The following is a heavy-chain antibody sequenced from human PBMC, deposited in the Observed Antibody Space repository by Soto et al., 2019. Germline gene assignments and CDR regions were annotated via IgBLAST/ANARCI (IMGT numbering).Heavy chain of an antibody. CDR2: IYYGGPS. Sequence: QVQLHQSGPGLVKPSETLSLTCSVSGASITNYYWTWIRQSPGKGLEWIGYIYYGGPSNYNSSLKGRVTVSVDMSTNQFSLTLNSVTAADTAVYYCAMYYGHGQDYWGQGTLVTVSS. CDR1: GASITNYY. J-gene: IGHJ4*02. V-gene: IGHV4-59*01. CDR3: AMYYGHGQDY. D-gene: IGHD3-10*01.